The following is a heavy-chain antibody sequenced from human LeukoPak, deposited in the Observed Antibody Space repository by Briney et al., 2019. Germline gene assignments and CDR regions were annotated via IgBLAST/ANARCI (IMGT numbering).Heavy chain of an antibody. V-gene: IGHV4-59*08. CDR1: GVSISSHY. Sequence: SETLSLTCTVSGVSISSHYWNWIRQPPGKGLEWIGYIYYSRGTNYNPSLKSRVIISLERSKNQFSLKLTSVTAADTAVYYCACGSGSYAHFDCWGPGTLVTVSS. CDR3: ACGSGSYAHFDC. D-gene: IGHD1-26*01. CDR2: IYYSRGT. J-gene: IGHJ4*02.